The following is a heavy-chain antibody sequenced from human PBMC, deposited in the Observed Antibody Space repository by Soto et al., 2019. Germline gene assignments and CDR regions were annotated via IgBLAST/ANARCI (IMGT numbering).Heavy chain of an antibody. J-gene: IGHJ4*02. D-gene: IGHD6-19*01. CDR1: GFSLSSTRMA. Sequence: QITLKESGPTLVKPTQTLTLTCTFSGFSLSSTRMAVGWIRQPPGKALEWLALIYWDDDKRYSPFLKSRLTTTKDTSKNQVVLTRPNMDPVETARYYCAHIVVAGLGYYFDYWGQGTLVTVPS. CDR2: IYWDDDK. CDR3: AHIVVAGLGYYFDY. V-gene: IGHV2-5*02.